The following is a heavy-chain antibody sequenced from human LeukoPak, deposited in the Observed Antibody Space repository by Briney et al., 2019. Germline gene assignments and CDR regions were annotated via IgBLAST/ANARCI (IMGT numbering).Heavy chain of an antibody. CDR3: ARENYVYFDWS. D-gene: IGHD3-9*01. V-gene: IGHV4-39*07. CDR2: IYYSGST. CDR1: GFTVSSNY. Sequence: SGGSLRLSCAASGFTVSSNYMSWVRQPPGKGLEWIGSIYYSGSTYYNPSLKSRVTISVDTSKNQFSLKLSSVTAADTAVYYCARENYVYFDWSWGQGTLVTVSS. J-gene: IGHJ4*02.